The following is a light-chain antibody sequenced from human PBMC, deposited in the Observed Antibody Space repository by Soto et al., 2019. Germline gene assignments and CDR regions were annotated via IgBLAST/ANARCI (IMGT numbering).Light chain of an antibody. CDR3: QQYGSSPRT. V-gene: IGKV3-20*01. Sequence: TQSPVTLSLSPGEGATLSCRASQSFDSNYLACYQQKPGQAPMLLIHGASDRATGIPDRFSGSESETDFTLTISRLEPDDSAVYYCQQYGSSPRTFGPGTKVDIK. CDR2: GAS. J-gene: IGKJ1*01. CDR1: QSFDSNY.